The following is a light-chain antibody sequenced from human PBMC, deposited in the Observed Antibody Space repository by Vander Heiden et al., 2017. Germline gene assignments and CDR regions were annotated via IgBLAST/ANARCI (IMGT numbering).Light chain of an antibody. Sequence: DIRMTQSPSSLSASVGDRVTITCRASQSVSSYLNWYQQKPGRAPKVLIYATSNLHSGVPSRFSGSGSGTDFTLTISSLQPEDFATYYCQQSHKTPHTFGQGTKLEIK. CDR2: ATS. CDR1: QSVSSY. J-gene: IGKJ2*01. V-gene: IGKV1-39*01. CDR3: QQSHKTPHT.